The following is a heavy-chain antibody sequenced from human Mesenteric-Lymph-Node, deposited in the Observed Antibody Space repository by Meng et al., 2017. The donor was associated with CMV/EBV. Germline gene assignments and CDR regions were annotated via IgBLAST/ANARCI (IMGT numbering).Heavy chain of an antibody. CDR3: ARDSGFSSSQYYFDY. CDR1: GGSISSYY. J-gene: IGHJ4*02. D-gene: IGHD6-13*01. V-gene: IGHV4-59*01. Sequence: SETLSLTCTVSGGSISSYYWSWIRQPPGKGLEWIGYVYYSGSANYNPSLKSRVTISVDTPKIQFSLKLTSVTAADTAVYYCARDSGFSSSQYYFDYWGQGTLVTVSS. CDR2: VYYSGSA.